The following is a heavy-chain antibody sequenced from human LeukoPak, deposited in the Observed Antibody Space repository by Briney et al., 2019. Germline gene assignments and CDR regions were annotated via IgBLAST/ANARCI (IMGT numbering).Heavy chain of an antibody. Sequence: GGSLRLSCAASGFTFSDYYMSWIRQAPGKGLEWVAFIRSDGSDKYYADSLKGRFTISRDNSKNSVYLQMKSLRAEDTAVYYCGGIAVYDYWGQGTLVTVSS. J-gene: IGHJ4*02. D-gene: IGHD6-19*01. V-gene: IGHV3-30*02. CDR2: IRSDGSDK. CDR1: GFTFSDYY. CDR3: GGIAVYDY.